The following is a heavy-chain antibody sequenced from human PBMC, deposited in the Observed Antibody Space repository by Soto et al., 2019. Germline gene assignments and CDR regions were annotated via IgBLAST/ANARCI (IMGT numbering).Heavy chain of an antibody. CDR3: ARDSGYSSSRYYYYGMDV. CDR1: GGTFSSYA. Sequence: ASVKVSCKASGGTFSSYAISWVRQAPGQGLEWMGGIIPIFGTANYAQKFQGRVTITADESTSTAYMELSSLRSEDTAVYYCARDSGYSSSRYYYYGMDVWGQGTTVTVSS. D-gene: IGHD6-13*01. CDR2: IIPIFGTA. V-gene: IGHV1-69*13. J-gene: IGHJ6*02.